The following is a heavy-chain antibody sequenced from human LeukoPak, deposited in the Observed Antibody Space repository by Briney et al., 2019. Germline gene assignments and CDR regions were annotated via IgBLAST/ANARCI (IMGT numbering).Heavy chain of an antibody. J-gene: IGHJ6*03. CDR1: GSTFTGYY. Sequence: ASVKVSCKAPGSTFTGYYMHWVRQAPGQGLEWMGRINPNSGGTNYAQKFQGRVTMTRDTSISTAYMELSRLRSDDTAVYYCARDGSWGDYYYYYMDVWGKGTTVTVSS. CDR3: ARDGSWGDYYYYYMDV. CDR2: INPNSGGT. V-gene: IGHV1-2*06. D-gene: IGHD6-13*01.